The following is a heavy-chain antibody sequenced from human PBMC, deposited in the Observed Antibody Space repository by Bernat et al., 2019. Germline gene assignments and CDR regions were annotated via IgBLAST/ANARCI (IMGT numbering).Heavy chain of an antibody. CDR3: ARDAGDI. CDR2: IYGGGST. J-gene: IGHJ3*02. V-gene: IGHV3-53*02. Sequence: EVQLVETGGGLVQPGGSLRLSCAASGFTVSSNYMSWVRQAPGKGLEWVSLIYGGGSTYYADSVKGRFTISRDNSKNTLYLQMNSLRAEDTAVYFCARDAGDIRGQGTMVTVSS. CDR1: GFTVSSNY.